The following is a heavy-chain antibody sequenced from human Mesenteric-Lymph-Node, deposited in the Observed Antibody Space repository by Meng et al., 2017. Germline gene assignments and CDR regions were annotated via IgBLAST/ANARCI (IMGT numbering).Heavy chain of an antibody. D-gene: IGHD6-19*01. V-gene: IGHV4-31*01. CDR3: ARGSSVAGTWGPYYFDY. J-gene: IGHJ4*02. CDR2: IYYSGST. Sequence: QGQPQVSGPGLVKPSQTLSLTCTVSGGSISSGGYYWSWIRQHPGKGLEWIGYIYYSGSTYYNPPLKSLVTISVDTSKNQFSLKLSSVTAADTAVYYCARGSSVAGTWGPYYFDYWGQGTLVTVSS. CDR1: GGSISSGGYY.